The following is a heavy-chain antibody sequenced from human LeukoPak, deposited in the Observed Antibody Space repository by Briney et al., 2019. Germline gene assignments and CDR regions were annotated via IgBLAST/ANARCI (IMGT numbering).Heavy chain of an antibody. Sequence: GGSLRLSCAASGLTFSSYGMHWVRQAPGKGLEWVAVISYDGSNKYYADSVKGRFTISRDNSKNTLYLQMNSLRAEDTAVYYCAKDLYSGYDFRFDYWGQGTLVTVSS. CDR2: ISYDGSNK. CDR1: GLTFSSYG. V-gene: IGHV3-30*18. CDR3: AKDLYSGYDFRFDY. J-gene: IGHJ4*02. D-gene: IGHD5-12*01.